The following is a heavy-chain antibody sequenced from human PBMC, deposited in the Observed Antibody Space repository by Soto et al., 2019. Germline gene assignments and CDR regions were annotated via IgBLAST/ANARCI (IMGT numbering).Heavy chain of an antibody. Sequence: EVQLLESGGGLVQPGGSLRLSCAASGFTFSSYAMSWVRQAPGKGLEWVSAISGSGGSTYYADSVKGRFTISRDNSKNTLYLQMNSLRAEDTAVYYCANDLILLYSSSDFDYWGQGTLVTVSS. J-gene: IGHJ4*02. CDR3: ANDLILLYSSSDFDY. D-gene: IGHD6-6*01. V-gene: IGHV3-23*01. CDR1: GFTFSSYA. CDR2: ISGSGGST.